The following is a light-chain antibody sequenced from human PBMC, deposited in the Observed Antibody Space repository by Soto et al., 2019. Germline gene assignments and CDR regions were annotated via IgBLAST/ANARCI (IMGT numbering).Light chain of an antibody. V-gene: IGKV3-20*01. CDR3: QQYGSSPRT. CDR1: QSVSSSF. CDR2: GAS. Sequence: EIVLTQSPGTLSLSPGERATLSCRASQSVSSSFLAWYQQKVGQAPRLLIYGASSRATGIPDMFSGSGSGTDFTLTISRLEPEDFAVYYCQQYGSSPRTFGQGTRLEIK. J-gene: IGKJ5*01.